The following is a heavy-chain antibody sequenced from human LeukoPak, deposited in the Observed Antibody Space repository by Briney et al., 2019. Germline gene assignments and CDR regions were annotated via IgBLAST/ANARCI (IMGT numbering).Heavy chain of an antibody. CDR2: IYNSGST. D-gene: IGHD3-22*01. CDR3: ARRIDYYDSSGYLDY. Sequence: MASETLSLTCTVSGGSMSNNSYYWGWIRQPPGKGLEWIGSIYNSGSTYHNPSLKSRVTISVDTSKNQFSLKLSSVTAADTAVHYCARRIDYYDSSGYLDYWGQGTLVTVSS. CDR1: GGSMSNNSYY. V-gene: IGHV4-39*01. J-gene: IGHJ4*02.